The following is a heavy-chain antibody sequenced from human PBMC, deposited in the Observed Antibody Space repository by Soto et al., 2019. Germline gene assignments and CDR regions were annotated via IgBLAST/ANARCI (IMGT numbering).Heavy chain of an antibody. Sequence: EVQVLESGGGLVQPGGSLRLSCAASGFTFSNYAMSWVRQAPGKGLEWVSTIHGGGDYTHYTDSVKGRFTISRDNSRNTLFLQRHSLRAEDTAVYYCAQCRGSVSYTTWNFDVWCRGTLVTVSS. J-gene: IGHJ2*01. CDR2: IHGGGDYT. CDR3: AQCRGSVSYTTWNFDV. D-gene: IGHD1-26*01. CDR1: GFTFSNYA. V-gene: IGHV3-23*01.